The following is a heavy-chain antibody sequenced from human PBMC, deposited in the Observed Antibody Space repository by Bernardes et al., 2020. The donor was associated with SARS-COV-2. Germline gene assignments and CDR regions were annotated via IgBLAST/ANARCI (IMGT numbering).Heavy chain of an antibody. Sequence: GGSLRLSCAASGFTVSTNYMTWVRQAPGKGLEWVSVIFSGGNTYYADFVKGRFTISRDNSKNTVSLQMDSLRAEDTAVYYCARDRREGDIDYTYFYTYGMDVWGQGTTVTVSS. CDR3: ARDRREGDIDYTYFYTYGMDV. CDR2: IFSGGNT. J-gene: IGHJ6*02. V-gene: IGHV3-53*01. D-gene: IGHD4-4*01. CDR1: GFTVSTNY.